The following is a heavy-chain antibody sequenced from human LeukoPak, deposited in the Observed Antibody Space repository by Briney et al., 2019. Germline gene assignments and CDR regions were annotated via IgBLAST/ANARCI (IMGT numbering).Heavy chain of an antibody. D-gene: IGHD6-13*01. CDR1: GFTFSSYS. J-gene: IGHJ5*02. V-gene: IGHV3-48*02. CDR3: ARGPRIAAAGNWFDP. Sequence: GGSLRLSCAASGFTFSSYSMNWVRQAPGKGLEWVSYISSSSIMYYADSVKGRFTISRDNAKNSLYLQMNSLRDEDTAVYYCARGPRIAAAGNWFDPWGQGTLVTV. CDR2: ISSSSIM.